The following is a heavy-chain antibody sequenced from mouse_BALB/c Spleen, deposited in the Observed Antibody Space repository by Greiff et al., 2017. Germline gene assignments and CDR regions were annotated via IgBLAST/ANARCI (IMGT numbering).Heavy chain of an antibody. Sequence: QVQLQQPGAELVKPGAPVKLSCKASGYTFTSYWMNWVKQRPGRGLEWIGRIDPSDSETHYNQKFKDKATLTVDKSSSTAYIQLSSLTSEDSAVYYCARHRDYSFDYWGQGTTLTVSS. J-gene: IGHJ2*01. CDR1: GYTFTSYW. CDR3: ARHRDYSFDY. V-gene: IGHV1-69*02. D-gene: IGHD1-1*02. CDR2: IDPSDSET.